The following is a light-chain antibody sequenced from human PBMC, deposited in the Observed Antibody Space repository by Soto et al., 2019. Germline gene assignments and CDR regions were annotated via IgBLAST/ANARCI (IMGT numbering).Light chain of an antibody. CDR1: QDIRGA. J-gene: IGKJ5*01. CDR3: QQFNSYPVT. CDR2: DVS. V-gene: IGKV1-13*02. Sequence: AIQGTKSPSSLSASVGDRVTITCLASQDIRGALAWYQQKPGKPPKLLIYDVSTLENGVPSRFSGDSSGTQFTLTISGLQPEDLGTYYCQQFNSYPVTFGHGTRLDIK.